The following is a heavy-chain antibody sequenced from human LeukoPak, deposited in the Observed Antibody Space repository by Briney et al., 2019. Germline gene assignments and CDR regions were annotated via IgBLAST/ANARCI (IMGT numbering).Heavy chain of an antibody. CDR1: GYTFISYY. CDR2: INPSGGGA. Sequence: ASVKVSCKASGYTFISYYMHWVRQAPGQGLEWMGIINPSGGGASSAQKFQGRVTMTRDTSTSTVFMELSSLRSEDTAVYYCASGQLRIAAAGTQGLPTHWGQGTLVTVSS. CDR3: ASGQLRIAAAGTQGLPTH. J-gene: IGHJ4*02. V-gene: IGHV1-46*01. D-gene: IGHD6-13*01.